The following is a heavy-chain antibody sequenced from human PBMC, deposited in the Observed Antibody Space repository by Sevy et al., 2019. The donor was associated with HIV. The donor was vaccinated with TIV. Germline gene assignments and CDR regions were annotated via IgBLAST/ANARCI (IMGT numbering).Heavy chain of an antibody. J-gene: IGHJ4*02. D-gene: IGHD4-17*01. CDR1: GFTFSDYY. V-gene: IGHV3-11*06. Sequence: GGSLRLSCAASGFTFSDYYMSWIRQAPGKGLEWISYISAGRTYTNYAYSVKGRFTISRDNAKNSLYLQMNSLRGEDTAVYYCARDRRNYGGQYFDYWGQGTLVTVSS. CDR2: ISAGRTYT. CDR3: ARDRRNYGGQYFDY.